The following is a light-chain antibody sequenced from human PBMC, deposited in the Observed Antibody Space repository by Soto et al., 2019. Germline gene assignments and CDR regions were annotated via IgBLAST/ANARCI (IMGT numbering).Light chain of an antibody. Sequence: SPRIINTLSCRPSQSVSRHLAWYQQTPGQANRLRIYDASNRATGIPARFSGSGSGTDFTLPISTLVPADLVVYYCQQRNNWPQGTFGGGTKVDIK. CDR3: QQRNNWPQGT. CDR1: QSVSRH. V-gene: IGKV3-11*01. J-gene: IGKJ4*01. CDR2: DAS.